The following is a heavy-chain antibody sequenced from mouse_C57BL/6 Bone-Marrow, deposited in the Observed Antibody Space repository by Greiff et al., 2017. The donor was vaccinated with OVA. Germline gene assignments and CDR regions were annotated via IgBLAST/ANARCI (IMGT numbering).Heavy chain of an antibody. Sequence: VQLVESGPGLVKPSQSLSLTCSVTGYSITSGYYWNWIRQFPGNKLEWMGYISYAGSNNYNPSLKNRISITRDTSNNQFFLKLNSVTTEDTATYYCARSASYYGSSPAGFAYWGQGTLVTVSA. CDR2: ISYAGSN. CDR1: GYSITSGYY. J-gene: IGHJ3*01. D-gene: IGHD1-1*01. V-gene: IGHV3-6*01. CDR3: ARSASYYGSSPAGFAY.